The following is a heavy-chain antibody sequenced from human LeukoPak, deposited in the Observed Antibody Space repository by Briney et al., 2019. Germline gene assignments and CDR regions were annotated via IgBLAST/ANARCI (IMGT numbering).Heavy chain of an antibody. CDR2: ISKDESYK. J-gene: IGHJ4*02. CDR3: ARDAGEMAKASLDYEDY. CDR1: GFTFSSYT. Sequence: GGSLRLSCVASGFTFSSYTIHWVRQAPGKGLEWVAVISKDESYKYYADSVKGRFTISRDNSKNTLYLQMNSLRTEDTAVYYCARDAGEMAKASLDYEDYWGQGTLVTVSS. V-gene: IGHV3-30-3*01. D-gene: IGHD5-24*01.